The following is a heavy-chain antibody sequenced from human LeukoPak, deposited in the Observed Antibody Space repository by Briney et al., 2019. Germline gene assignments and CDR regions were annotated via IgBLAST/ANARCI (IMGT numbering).Heavy chain of an antibody. J-gene: IGHJ4*02. D-gene: IGHD4-17*01. V-gene: IGHV3-30*18. CDR1: GFTFSSYG. CDR2: ISYDGSNK. Sequence: PGRSLRLSCAASGFTFSSYGMHWVRQAPGKGLEWVAVISYDGSNKYYADSVKGRFTISRDNSKNTLYLQMNSLRAEDTAVYYCAKDGVGPGYGEPYFDYWGQGTLVTVSS. CDR3: AKDGVGPGYGEPYFDY.